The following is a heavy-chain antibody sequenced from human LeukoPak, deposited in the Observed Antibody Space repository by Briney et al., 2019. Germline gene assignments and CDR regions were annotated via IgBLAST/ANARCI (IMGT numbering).Heavy chain of an antibody. CDR1: GFTFSSYW. Sequence: PGGSLRLSCAAPGFTFSSYWMQWVRQAPGKGLEWVASIKQDGSEKYYADSVKGRFIISRDNAKNALYLQMSSLRAEDTAIYYCARRYFDYWGQGTLVTVSS. CDR3: ARRYFDY. CDR2: IKQDGSEK. V-gene: IGHV3-7*03. J-gene: IGHJ4*02.